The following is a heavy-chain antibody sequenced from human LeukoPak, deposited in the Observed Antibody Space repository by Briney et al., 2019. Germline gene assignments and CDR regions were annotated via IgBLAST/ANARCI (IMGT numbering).Heavy chain of an antibody. CDR2: IYYSGST. Sequence: SETLSLTCTVSGGSISSYYWSWIRQPPGKGLEWIGYIYYSGSTNYNPSLKSRVTISVDTSKNQFSLKLTSVTAADAAIYYCARRGDVWGKGTTVTISS. CDR1: GGSISSYY. CDR3: ARRGDV. J-gene: IGHJ6*04. V-gene: IGHV4-59*08.